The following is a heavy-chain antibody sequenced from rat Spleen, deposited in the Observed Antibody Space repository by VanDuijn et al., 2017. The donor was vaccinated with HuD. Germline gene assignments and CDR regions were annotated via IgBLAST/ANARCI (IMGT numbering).Heavy chain of an antibody. Sequence: EVQLVESGGDLVQPGRSLKLSCVASGFTFSNYGLHWIRQAPTKGLEWVSSISSEGVNTYYPDSVKGRFTISRNNAENTVYLQMDSLRSEDTATYYCTIGSSDYWGQGVMVTVSS. CDR3: TIGSSDY. V-gene: IGHV5-19*01. J-gene: IGHJ2*01. CDR1: GFTFSNYG. CDR2: ISSEGVNT. D-gene: IGHD5-1*01.